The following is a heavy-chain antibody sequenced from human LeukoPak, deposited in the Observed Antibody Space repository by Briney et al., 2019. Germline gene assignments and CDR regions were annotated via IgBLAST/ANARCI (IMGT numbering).Heavy chain of an antibody. J-gene: IGHJ5*02. Sequence: GGSLRLSCLDSGFTFSSYWMSWVRQAPGKGLEWVANIKQDGSEKYYVDSVKGRFTISRDNAKNSLYLQMNSLRAEDTAVYYCARELSYYYGSRSYNGNWFDPWGQGTLVTVSS. CDR2: IKQDGSEK. V-gene: IGHV3-7*01. D-gene: IGHD3-10*01. CDR1: GFTFSSYW. CDR3: ARELSYYYGSRSYNGNWFDP.